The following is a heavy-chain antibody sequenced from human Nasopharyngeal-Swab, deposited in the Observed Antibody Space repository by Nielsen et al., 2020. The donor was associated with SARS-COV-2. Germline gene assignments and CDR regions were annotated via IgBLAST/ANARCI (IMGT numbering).Heavy chain of an antibody. CDR1: GGSFSAYY. V-gene: IGHV4-34*01. CDR3: ARGLSGIVPAPILGLGPYCSYYYMDV. D-gene: IGHD2-2*01. J-gene: IGHJ6*03. Sequence: SETLSLTCAVSGGSFSAYYWGWIRQPPGKGLEWIGEINHSGGTNYNPSLKSRVTISADTSKNQFSLKLSSVTAADTAVYYCARGLSGIVPAPILGLGPYCSYYYMDVWGKGTTVTVSS. CDR2: INHSGGT.